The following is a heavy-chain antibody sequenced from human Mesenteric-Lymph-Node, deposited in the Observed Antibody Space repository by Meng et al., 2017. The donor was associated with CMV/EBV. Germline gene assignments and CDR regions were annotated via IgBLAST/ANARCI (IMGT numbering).Heavy chain of an antibody. Sequence: GESLKISCAASGFTFSSYAMSWVRQAPGKGLEWVSVIYSGGSSTYYADSVKGRFPISRDNSKNTLYLQMNSLRAEDTAVYYCAKDSRVWGQGTTVTVSS. CDR3: AKDSRV. CDR1: GFTFSSYA. J-gene: IGHJ6*02. V-gene: IGHV3-23*03. CDR2: IYSGGSST.